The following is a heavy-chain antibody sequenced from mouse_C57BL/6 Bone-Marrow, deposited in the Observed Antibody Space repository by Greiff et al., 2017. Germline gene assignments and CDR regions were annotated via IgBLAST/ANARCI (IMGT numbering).Heavy chain of an antibody. D-gene: IGHD1-1*01. Sequence: QVQLQQPGAELVMPGASVKLSCKASGYTFTSYWMHWVKQRPGQGLAWIGVIDPSDSSTNYNQQFKGKSTLTVDKSSSTAYMQLSSLTSEDSAVYYCARAHYYYGSSYAMDYWGQGTSVTVSS. J-gene: IGHJ4*01. V-gene: IGHV1-69*01. CDR2: IDPSDSST. CDR3: ARAHYYYGSSYAMDY. CDR1: GYTFTSYW.